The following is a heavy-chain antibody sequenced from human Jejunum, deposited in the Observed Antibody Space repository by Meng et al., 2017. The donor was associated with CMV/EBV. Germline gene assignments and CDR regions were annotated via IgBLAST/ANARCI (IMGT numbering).Heavy chain of an antibody. V-gene: IGHV4-4*07. CDR1: GGSFTTFY. D-gene: IGHD3-16*01. CDR2: IITSGST. J-gene: IGHJ4*02. Sequence: QVQLPESGPGVGDPSGTLSLACTVSGGSFTTFYWSWIRQRAGKGLEWIGRIITSGSTNYNPSLRSRVIMSVDTSKNQFFMKLRSVTAADTAVYFCAKGYGNSFEYWGQGSLVTVSS. CDR3: AKGYGNSFEY.